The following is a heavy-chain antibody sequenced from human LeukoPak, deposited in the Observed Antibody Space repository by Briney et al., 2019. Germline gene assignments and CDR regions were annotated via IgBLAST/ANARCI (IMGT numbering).Heavy chain of an antibody. D-gene: IGHD3-22*01. V-gene: IGHV3-21*01. CDR1: GFTFSSYS. CDR3: ARDSYCDSSGYFYGMDV. J-gene: IGHJ6*02. Sequence: GGSLRLSCAASGFTFSSYSMNWVRQAPGEGLEWVSSISSSSSYIYYAGSVKGRFTISRDNAKNSLYLQMNSLRAEDTAVYYCARDSYCDSSGYFYGMDVWGQGTTVTVSS. CDR2: ISSSSSYI.